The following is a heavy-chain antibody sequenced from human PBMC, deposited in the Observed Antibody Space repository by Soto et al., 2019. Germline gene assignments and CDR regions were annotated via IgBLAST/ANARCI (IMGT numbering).Heavy chain of an antibody. J-gene: IGHJ4*02. D-gene: IGHD4-17*01. Sequence: GESLKISCKGSGYFFSRHWIGWVRQLPGKGLEWIGFIYPGDSDTKYSPSFQGQVTISADKSTNTAYLQWSTLKASDTAMYYCGRSPGLIPTVMEDWGQGTLVTVSS. CDR1: GYFFSRHW. CDR2: IYPGDSDT. CDR3: GRSPGLIPTVMED. V-gene: IGHV5-51*01.